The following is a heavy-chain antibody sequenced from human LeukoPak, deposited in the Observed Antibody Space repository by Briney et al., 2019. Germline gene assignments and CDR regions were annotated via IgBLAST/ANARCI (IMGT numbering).Heavy chain of an antibody. V-gene: IGHV3-30*02. J-gene: IGHJ4*02. CDR1: GFTFSDYT. CDR2: IWHDGTYI. CDR3: AKDIIAVAAPGAHYFDF. Sequence: PGGSLRLSCPASGFTFSDYTMQWLRQAPGKGLEWVAVIWHDGTYISYGDSVRGRFTISRDNSKNTLYLQMNNLRTEDTAWYYCAKDIIAVAAPGAHYFDFWGQGNLVTVSS. D-gene: IGHD6-19*01.